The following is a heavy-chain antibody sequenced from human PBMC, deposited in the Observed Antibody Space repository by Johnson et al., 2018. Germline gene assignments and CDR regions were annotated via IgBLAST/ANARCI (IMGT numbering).Heavy chain of an antibody. V-gene: IGHV3-15*07. CDR2: IKSKTDGGTT. D-gene: IGHD2-15*01. CDR1: GFTFSNAW. J-gene: IGHJ6*02. Sequence: VQLVQSGGGLVKPGGSLRLSCAASGFTFSNAWMNWVRQAPGKGLEWVGRIKSKTDGGTTDYAAPVKGRFTIPRDDSKNTLYLQMDSLKTEDTAVYCCTTDVEQGMIVVVVGPSGYYGMDVWGQGTTVTVSS. CDR3: TTDVEQGMIVVVVGPSGYYGMDV.